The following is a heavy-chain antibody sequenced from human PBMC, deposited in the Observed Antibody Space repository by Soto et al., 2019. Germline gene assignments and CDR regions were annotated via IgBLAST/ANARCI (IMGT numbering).Heavy chain of an antibody. Sequence: QVQLVESGGGVVQPGRSLRLSCAASGFTFSSYGMHWVRQAPGKGLEWVAVISYDGSNKYYADSVKGRFTISRDNSKNTLYLQMNSMRAEDTAVYYCAKIHSIFGMDFWGQGTTVTVSS. J-gene: IGHJ6*02. CDR3: AKIHSIFGMDF. V-gene: IGHV3-30*18. D-gene: IGHD3-22*01. CDR1: GFTFSSYG. CDR2: ISYDGSNK.